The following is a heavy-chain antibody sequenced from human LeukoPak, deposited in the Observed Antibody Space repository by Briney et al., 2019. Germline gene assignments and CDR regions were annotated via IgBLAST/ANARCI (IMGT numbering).Heavy chain of an antibody. CDR2: IYPGDSDT. Sequence: GESLKISCKGSGYSFTDFWIGWVRQMPGKGLEWMGIIYPGDSDTRYSPSFQGQVTISADRSITTAYLQWSSLKASDTAMYFSARGSIVGSTKNYFDYWGQGTLVTVSS. V-gene: IGHV5-51*01. CDR3: ARGSIVGSTKNYFDY. J-gene: IGHJ4*02. CDR1: GYSFTDFW. D-gene: IGHD1-26*01.